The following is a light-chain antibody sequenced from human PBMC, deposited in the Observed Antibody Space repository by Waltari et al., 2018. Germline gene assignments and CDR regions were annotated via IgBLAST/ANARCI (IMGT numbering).Light chain of an antibody. V-gene: IGKV3-20*01. CDR2: GAS. CDR3: QQYDGSILT. J-gene: IGKJ4*01. Sequence: IVLTQSPDTLSLSPGQRPTLSCRASQTINNNFLVWYQQKPGQAPRLLIHGASSRATGFPDRFSGSGSGTDFTLTISRLEPEDVAVYYCQQYDGSILTFGGGTKVEI. CDR1: QTINNNF.